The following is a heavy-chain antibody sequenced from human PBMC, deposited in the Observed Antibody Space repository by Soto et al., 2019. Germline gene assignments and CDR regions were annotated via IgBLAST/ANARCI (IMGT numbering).Heavy chain of an antibody. Sequence: ASVKVSCKASGYTFTGYYMHWVRQAPGQGLEWMGWINPNSGGTNYAQKFQGWVTMTRDTSISTAYMELSRLRSDDTAVYYCARVNGYYDSSGYYYYFDYWGQGTLVTVSS. V-gene: IGHV1-2*04. CDR2: INPNSGGT. D-gene: IGHD3-22*01. CDR1: GYTFTGYY. J-gene: IGHJ4*02. CDR3: ARVNGYYDSSGYYYYFDY.